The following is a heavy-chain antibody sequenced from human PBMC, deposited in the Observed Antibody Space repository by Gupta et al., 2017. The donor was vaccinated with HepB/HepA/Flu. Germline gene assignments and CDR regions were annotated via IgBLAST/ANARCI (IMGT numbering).Heavy chain of an antibody. D-gene: IGHD1-1*01. CDR1: GYTFTGYY. Sequence: QVQLVQSGAEVKKPGASVKVSCKASGYTFTGYYMHWVRQAPGQGLEWMGWINPNSGGTNYAQKVQGRVTMTRDTSISTAYMELSRLRSDDTAVYYCARLGRQLERWNAFDIWGQGTMVTVSS. CDR3: ARLGRQLERWNAFDI. CDR2: INPNSGGT. V-gene: IGHV1-2*02. J-gene: IGHJ3*02.